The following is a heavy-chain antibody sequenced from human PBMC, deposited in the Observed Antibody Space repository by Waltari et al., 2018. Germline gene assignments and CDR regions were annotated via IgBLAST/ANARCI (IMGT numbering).Heavy chain of an antibody. CDR2: INPNSGGT. D-gene: IGHD3-22*01. Sequence: QVQLVQSGPEVKKPGASVKVSCKASGYTFTGYYMHWVRQAPGQGLEWMGWINPNSGGTNYAQKFQGRVTMTRDTSISTAYMELSRLRSDDTAVYYCASLISITMIVPHAFDIWGQGTMVTVSS. V-gene: IGHV1-2*02. J-gene: IGHJ3*02. CDR1: GYTFTGYY. CDR3: ASLISITMIVPHAFDI.